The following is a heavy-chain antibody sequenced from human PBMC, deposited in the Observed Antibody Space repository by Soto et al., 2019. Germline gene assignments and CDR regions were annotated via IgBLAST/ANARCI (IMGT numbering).Heavy chain of an antibody. V-gene: IGHV4-31*03. CDR3: ARSAVWFGESGILNWFDP. D-gene: IGHD3-10*01. CDR1: GGSISSGGYY. CDR2: IYYSGST. Sequence: NPSEALSLTCTVSGGSISSGGYYWSWIRQHPGKGLEWIGYIYYSGSTYYNPSLKSRVTISVDTSKNQFSLKLSSVTAADTAVYYCARSAVWFGESGILNWFDPWGQGTLVTVS. J-gene: IGHJ5*02.